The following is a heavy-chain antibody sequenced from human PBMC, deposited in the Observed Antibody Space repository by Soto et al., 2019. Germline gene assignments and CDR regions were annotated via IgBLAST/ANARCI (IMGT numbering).Heavy chain of an antibody. CDR3: ARRLFGSGWTLDS. Sequence: QLRESGPGLVKPSETLSLTCDVSGASITTYYWSWIRQAPGKGLEWIGNVYHTDSTDYNSLLRSRVTISVDTSKNQFSLNMNSVSAADTAVYYCARRLFGSGWTLDSWGQGALVTVSS. D-gene: IGHD6-19*01. CDR2: VYHTDST. V-gene: IGHV4-59*13. J-gene: IGHJ4*02. CDR1: GASITTYY.